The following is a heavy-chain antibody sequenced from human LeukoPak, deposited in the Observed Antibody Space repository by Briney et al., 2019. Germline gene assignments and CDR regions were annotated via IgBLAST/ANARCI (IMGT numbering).Heavy chain of an antibody. D-gene: IGHD3-22*01. V-gene: IGHV4-59*08. CDR2: IHYSGST. CDR3: ARHRTMILDY. CDR1: GDSISSYY. Sequence: SQTLSLTCTVSGDSISSYYWSWIRQPPGKGLEWVGYIHYSGSTSYNPSLKSRVTISVDTSKNQFSLKLSSVTAAGTAVYYCARHRTMILDYWGQGNLVTVSS. J-gene: IGHJ4*02.